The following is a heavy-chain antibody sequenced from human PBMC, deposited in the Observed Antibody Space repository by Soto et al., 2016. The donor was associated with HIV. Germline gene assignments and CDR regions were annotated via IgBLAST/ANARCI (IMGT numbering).Heavy chain of an antibody. V-gene: IGHV3-48*04. Sequence: EVQVVGSGGGLVQPGGSLRLSCAAAGFTFSAYSMNWVRQAPGKGLEWVSYISTSSSTTYYADFVKGRFTISRDNAKNSLYLQMNSLRAEDTAVYYCARGSGRPEVGPTRYWGQGTLVTVSS. CDR2: ISTSSSTT. D-gene: IGHD3-3*01. CDR3: ARGSGRPEVGPTRY. CDR1: GFTFSAYS. J-gene: IGHJ4*02.